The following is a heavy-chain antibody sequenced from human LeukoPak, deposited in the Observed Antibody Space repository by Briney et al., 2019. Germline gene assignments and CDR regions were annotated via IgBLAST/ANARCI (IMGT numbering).Heavy chain of an antibody. V-gene: IGHV1-18*01. CDR2: ISAYNGDT. D-gene: IGHD1-26*01. Sequence: RASVKVSCKTSGYTFSNYGINWVRQAPGQGLEWVGWISAYNGDTNSAQKLQGRVTMTRNTSISTAYMELSSLRSEDTAVYYCARSRVVGFDYWGQGTLVTVSS. J-gene: IGHJ4*02. CDR1: GYTFSNYG. CDR3: ARSRVVGFDY.